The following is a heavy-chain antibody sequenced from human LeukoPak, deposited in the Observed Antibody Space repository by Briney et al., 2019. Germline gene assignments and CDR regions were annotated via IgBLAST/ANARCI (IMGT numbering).Heavy chain of an antibody. CDR3: ARNGGYFDF. Sequence: SETLSLTCTVSGGSVTSYYWSWIRQPPGKGLEWIGYMYYTGSTSYNPSLQSRVTISVDTSKNQFSLRLRSLTAADTAVYYCARNGGYFDFWGQGTLVTVSS. CDR1: GGSVTSYY. CDR2: MYYTGST. V-gene: IGHV4-59*02. D-gene: IGHD3-16*01. J-gene: IGHJ4*02.